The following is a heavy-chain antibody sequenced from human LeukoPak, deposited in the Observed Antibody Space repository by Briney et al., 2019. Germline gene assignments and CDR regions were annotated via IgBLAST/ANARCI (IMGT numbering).Heavy chain of an antibody. Sequence: GASVKVSCKASGYAFTSYYIHWVRQAPGQGLEWMGIINPSGGSTYYTQKFQGRVTMTTDTSTSTAYMELRSLRSDDTAVYYCARDLVHHRLLATVYNWFDPWGQGTLVTVSS. CDR1: GYAFTSYY. D-gene: IGHD3-3*02. CDR3: ARDLVHHRLLATVYNWFDP. V-gene: IGHV1-46*01. J-gene: IGHJ5*02. CDR2: INPSGGST.